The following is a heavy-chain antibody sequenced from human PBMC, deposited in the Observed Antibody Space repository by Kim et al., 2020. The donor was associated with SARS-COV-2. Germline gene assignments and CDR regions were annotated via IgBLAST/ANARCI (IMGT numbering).Heavy chain of an antibody. CDR2: I. Sequence: IYYADSVKGRFTISRDNAKNSLYLQMNSLRAEDTAVYYCARVAFVEATGYWGQGTLVTVSS. V-gene: IGHV3-11*01. CDR3: ARVAFVEATGY. J-gene: IGHJ4*02. D-gene: IGHD3-3*02.